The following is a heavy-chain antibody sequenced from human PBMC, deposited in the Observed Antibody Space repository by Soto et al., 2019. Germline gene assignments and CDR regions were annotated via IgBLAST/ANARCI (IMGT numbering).Heavy chain of an antibody. D-gene: IGHD6-13*01. CDR1: GFTFSSYG. CDR2: ISYDGSNK. CDR3: AKEPIAAAGNRYYYYGMDV. Sequence: GGSLRLSCASSGFTFSSYGMRWVRQAPGKGLEWVAVISYDGSNKYYADSVKGRFTISRDNSKNTLYLQMNSLRAEDTAVYYCAKEPIAAAGNRYYYYGMDVWGQGTTVTVSS. V-gene: IGHV3-30*18. J-gene: IGHJ6*02.